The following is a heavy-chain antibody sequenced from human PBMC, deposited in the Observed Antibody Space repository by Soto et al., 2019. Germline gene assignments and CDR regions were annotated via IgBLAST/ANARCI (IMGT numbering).Heavy chain of an antibody. D-gene: IGHD2-8*02. CDR1: GFTFSSYS. Sequence: EVQLVESGGGLVKPGGSLRLSCAASGFTFSSYSMNWVRQAPGKGLEWVSSISSSSSCIYYADSATGRFTISRDNAKNSRYLQMNSLRAADTAVYYCAGDVLYGMDVWGQGTTVTVSS. V-gene: IGHV3-21*04. CDR2: ISSSSSCI. CDR3: AGDVLYGMDV. J-gene: IGHJ6*02.